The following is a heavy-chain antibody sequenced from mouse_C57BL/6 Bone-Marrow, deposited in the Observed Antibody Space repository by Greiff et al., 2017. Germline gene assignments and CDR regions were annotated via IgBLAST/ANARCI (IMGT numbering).Heavy chain of an antibody. CDR1: GYTFTSYW. CDR2: IDPSDSYT. Sequence: QVQLQQSGAELVMPGASVKLSCKASGYTFTSYWMHWVKPRPGQGLEWVGEIDPSDSYTNYNQKFKGKSTLTVDKSSSTAYMQLSSLTSEDSAVYYCAREGSMASYYFDYWGQGTTLTVSS. CDR3: AREGSMASYYFDY. V-gene: IGHV1-69*01. D-gene: IGHD1-1*02. J-gene: IGHJ2*01.